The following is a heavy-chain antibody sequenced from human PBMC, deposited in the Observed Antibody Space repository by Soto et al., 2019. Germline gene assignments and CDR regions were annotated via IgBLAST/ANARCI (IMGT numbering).Heavy chain of an antibody. J-gene: IGHJ5*02. CDR3: AKEPVLMVYVEGSDWFDP. V-gene: IGHV3-23*01. Sequence: EVQLLESGGGMVQPGGSLRLSCAASGFTFSSYAMSWVRQAPGKGLEWVSAISGSGGSTYYADSVKGRFTISRDNSKNALYLQMNSLRAEDTAVYYCAKEPVLMVYVEGSDWFDPWGQGTLVTVSS. CDR2: ISGSGGST. D-gene: IGHD2-8*01. CDR1: GFTFSSYA.